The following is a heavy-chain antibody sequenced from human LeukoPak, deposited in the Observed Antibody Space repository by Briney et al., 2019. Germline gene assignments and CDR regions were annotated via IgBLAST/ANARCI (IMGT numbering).Heavy chain of an antibody. Sequence: PSETLSLTCTVSGGSISSYYWSWIRQPPGKRLDCIGYIYYSGSTNYNPSLKSRVTISVDTSKNQFSLKLSSVTAADTAVYYCAVGYDSSGYYPAHFDYWGQGTLVTVSS. CDR2: IYYSGST. D-gene: IGHD3-22*01. V-gene: IGHV4-59*01. J-gene: IGHJ4*02. CDR1: GGSISSYY. CDR3: AVGYDSSGYYPAHFDY.